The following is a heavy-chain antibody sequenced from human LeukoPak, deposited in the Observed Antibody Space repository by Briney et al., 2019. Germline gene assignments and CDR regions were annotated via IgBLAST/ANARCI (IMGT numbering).Heavy chain of an antibody. CDR1: GGTFSSYT. J-gene: IGHJ5*02. CDR2: FIPILGIA. Sequence: SVKVSCKASGGTFSSYTISWVRQAPGQGPEWMGRFIPILGIANYAQKFQGRVTITADKSTSTAYMELSSLRSEDTAVYYCATDPYCSSTSCYKWFDPWGQGTLVTVSS. V-gene: IGHV1-69*04. D-gene: IGHD2-2*02. CDR3: ATDPYCSSTSCYKWFDP.